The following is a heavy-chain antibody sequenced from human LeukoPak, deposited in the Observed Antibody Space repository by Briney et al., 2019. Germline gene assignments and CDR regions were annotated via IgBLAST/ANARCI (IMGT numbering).Heavy chain of an antibody. CDR3: ARDLSSNYEGFDY. D-gene: IGHD4-11*01. CDR2: IIPIFGTA. Sequence: GASVKVSCKASGGTFSSYAISWVRQAPGQGLEWMGGIIPIFGTANYAQKFQGRVTITADESTSTAYMELSSLRSEDTAVYYCARDLSSNYEGFDYWGQGTLVTVSS. V-gene: IGHV1-69*01. J-gene: IGHJ4*02. CDR1: GGTFSSYA.